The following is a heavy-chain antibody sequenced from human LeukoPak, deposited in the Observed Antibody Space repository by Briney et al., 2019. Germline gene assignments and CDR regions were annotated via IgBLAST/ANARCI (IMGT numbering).Heavy chain of an antibody. V-gene: IGHV1-2*02. Sequence: ASVKVSCKASEYTFTGYYMHWVRQAPGQGLEWMGWINPNTGGTNYAQKFQGRVTMTRDTSISTAYMELSRLRSDDTAVYYCATDLSPNRRYFDWLLRLSLDYWGQGTLVTVSS. CDR3: ATDLSPNRRYFDWLLRLSLDY. J-gene: IGHJ4*02. CDR1: EYTFTGYY. CDR2: INPNTGGT. D-gene: IGHD3-9*01.